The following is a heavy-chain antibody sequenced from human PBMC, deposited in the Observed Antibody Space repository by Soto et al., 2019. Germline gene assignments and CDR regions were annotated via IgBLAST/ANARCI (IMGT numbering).Heavy chain of an antibody. CDR1: GFTFSSYW. Sequence: VQLVESGGGLVQPGGSLRLSCAASGFTFSSYWMHWVRQAPGKGLVWVSRINTDGFTTSYADSVKGRFTISRDNAKNTLYLQMNSLRDEDTAVYYCASGSSGWCEYWGQGTLITVS. CDR2: INTDGFTT. CDR3: ASGSSGWCEY. D-gene: IGHD6-19*01. J-gene: IGHJ4*02. V-gene: IGHV3-74*01.